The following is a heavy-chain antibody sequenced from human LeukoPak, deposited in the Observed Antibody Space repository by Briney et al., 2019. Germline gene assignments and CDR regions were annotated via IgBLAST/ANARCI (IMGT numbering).Heavy chain of an antibody. CDR3: ARINVSRFLYLDY. CDR1: GYTFTNYW. CDR2: IYPDDSDR. Sequence: GESLKISCKGSGYTFTNYWIAWVRQMPGKGLEWMGIIYPDDSDRRYSPSFQGQVTFSADKSISTAYLHWDSLKASDSGMYYCARINVSRFLYLDYWGQGTLVTVSP. J-gene: IGHJ4*02. V-gene: IGHV5-51*01.